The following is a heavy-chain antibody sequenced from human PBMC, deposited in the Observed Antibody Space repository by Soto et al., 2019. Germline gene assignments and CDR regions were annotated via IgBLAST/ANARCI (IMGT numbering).Heavy chain of an antibody. V-gene: IGHV3-74*01. CDR3: ARGRQRYVDWFDP. J-gene: IGHJ5*02. CDR2: INSYGSST. D-gene: IGHD6-25*01. CDR1: GATFRIYW. Sequence: GCLPLACTASGATFRIYWIHWVRQAPGKGLVWVSRINSYGSSTSYADYVKGRFTISRDNAKNTLYLQMNSLRAEDTAVYYCARGRQRYVDWFDPWGQGTLVTVSS.